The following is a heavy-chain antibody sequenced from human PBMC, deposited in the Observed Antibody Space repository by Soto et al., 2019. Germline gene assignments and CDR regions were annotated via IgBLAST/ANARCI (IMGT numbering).Heavy chain of an antibody. Sequence: QVQLVESGGGLVKPGGSLRLSCVASGFTFSAYYMTWIRQAPGKGLEWVSYIGSSGSPIYHADSVKGRFTISRDNDKNSLFLQMNSLRAEDTAVYYCARESSSTSANWFDPWGQGTLVTVSS. CDR2: IGSSGSPI. CDR3: ARESSSTSANWFDP. CDR1: GFTFSAYY. J-gene: IGHJ5*02. V-gene: IGHV3-11*01. D-gene: IGHD2-2*01.